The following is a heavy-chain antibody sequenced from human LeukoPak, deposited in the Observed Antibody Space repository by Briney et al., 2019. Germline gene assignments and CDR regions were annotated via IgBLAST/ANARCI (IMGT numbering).Heavy chain of an antibody. V-gene: IGHV4-59*01. D-gene: IGHD6-19*01. CDR3: AKIQWPQVDAFDI. Sequence: SETLSLTCNVSGGSISGYYWSWIRQPPGKGLEWIGFIKYSGSTNYNPSLKSRVTISVDTSMNQFSLKLSSVTAADTAVYYCAKIQWPQVDAFDIWGQGTMVTVSS. CDR2: IKYSGST. CDR1: GGSISGYY. J-gene: IGHJ3*02.